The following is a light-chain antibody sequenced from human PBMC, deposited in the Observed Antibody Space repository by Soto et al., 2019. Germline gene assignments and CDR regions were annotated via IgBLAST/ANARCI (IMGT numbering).Light chain of an antibody. J-gene: IGLJ3*02. V-gene: IGLV1-44*01. CDR1: TSNIGNNP. CDR2: TND. CDR3: ASWDDSLNALV. Sequence: VLTQPPSASGTPGQRVTISCSGSTSNIGNNPVNWYQQLPGTAPKLLIFTNDQRPSGVPDRFSGSKSGTSASLAISGLQSEDEADYYCASWDDSLNALVFGGGTKVTVL.